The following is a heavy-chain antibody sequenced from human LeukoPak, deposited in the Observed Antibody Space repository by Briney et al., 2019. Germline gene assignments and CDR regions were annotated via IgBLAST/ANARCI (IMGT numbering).Heavy chain of an antibody. CDR1: GGSISSYY. CDR2: IYYSGST. Sequence: PSQTLSLTCTVSGGSISSYYWSWIRQPPGKGLEWIGYIYYSGSTNYNPSLKSRVTISVDTSKNQFSLKLSSVTAADTAVYYCAGSMVRGVKYYFDYWGQGTLVTVSS. CDR3: AGSMVRGVKYYFDY. J-gene: IGHJ4*02. D-gene: IGHD3-10*01. V-gene: IGHV4-59*08.